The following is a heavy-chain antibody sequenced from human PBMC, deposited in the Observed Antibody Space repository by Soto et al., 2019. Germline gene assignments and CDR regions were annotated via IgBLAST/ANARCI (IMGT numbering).Heavy chain of an antibody. D-gene: IGHD6-19*01. CDR2: IYYSGST. CDR3: ARVRAVFPIAVAGTPNWFDP. J-gene: IGHJ5*02. V-gene: IGHV4-31*03. Sequence: SETLSLTCTVSGGSISSGGYYWSWIRQHPGKGLEWIGYIYYSGSTYYNPSLKSRVTISVDTSKNQFSLRLSSVTAADTAVYYCARVRAVFPIAVAGTPNWFDPWGQGTLVTVSS. CDR1: GGSISSGGYY.